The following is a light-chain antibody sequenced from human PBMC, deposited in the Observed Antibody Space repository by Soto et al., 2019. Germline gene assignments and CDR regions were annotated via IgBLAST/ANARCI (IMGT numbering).Light chain of an antibody. CDR2: AAS. V-gene: IGKV1-12*01. J-gene: IGKJ5*01. CDR3: KQANSFPIT. CDR1: QSISSW. Sequence: DIQMTQSPSTLSASVGDRVTITCRASQSISSWLAWYQQKPGKAPKLLIYAASTLQSGVPSRFSGSGSGTDFTLTISSLQPEDFATYFCKQANSFPITFGQGTRLEIK.